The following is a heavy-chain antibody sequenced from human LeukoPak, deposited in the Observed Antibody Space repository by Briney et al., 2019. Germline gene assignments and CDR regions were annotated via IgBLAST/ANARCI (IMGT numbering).Heavy chain of an antibody. V-gene: IGHV1-18*01. CDR3: AGLGRYCSGGSCRRPDAFDI. Sequence: ASVKVSCKASGYTFTSYGISWVRQAPGQGLEWMGWISAYNGNTNYAQKLQGRVTMTRDTSTSTVYMELSSLRSEDTAVYYCAGLGRYCSGGSCRRPDAFDIWGQGTMVTVSS. CDR1: GYTFTSYG. D-gene: IGHD2-15*01. CDR2: ISAYNGNT. J-gene: IGHJ3*02.